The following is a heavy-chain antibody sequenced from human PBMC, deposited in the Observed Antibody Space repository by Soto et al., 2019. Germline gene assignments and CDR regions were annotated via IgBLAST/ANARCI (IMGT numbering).Heavy chain of an antibody. Sequence: ASVKVSCKASGYTFTSYYMHWVRQAPGQGLEWMGIINPSGGSTSYAQKFQGRVTMTRDTSTSTVYMELSSLRSEATAVYYRAREYSSSTDHYYYYGMDVWGQGTSVTVSS. CDR1: GYTFTSYY. CDR2: INPSGGST. V-gene: IGHV1-46*01. J-gene: IGHJ6*02. D-gene: IGHD6-6*01. CDR3: AREYSSSTDHYYYYGMDV.